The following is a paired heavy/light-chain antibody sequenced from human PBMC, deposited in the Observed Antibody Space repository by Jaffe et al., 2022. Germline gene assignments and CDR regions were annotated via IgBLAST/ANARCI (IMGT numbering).Heavy chain of an antibody. Sequence: QVQLVQSGSELKKPGASVKVSCKASGYTFTSYAMNWVRQAPGQGLEWMGWINTNTGNPTYAQGFTGRFVFSLDTSVSTAYLQISSLKAEDTAVYYCARVYGVAAHLLDAFDIWGQGTMVTVSS. CDR2: INTNTGNP. J-gene: IGHJ3*02. V-gene: IGHV7-4-1*02. CDR3: ARVYGVAAHLLDAFDI. CDR1: GYTFTSYA. D-gene: IGHD3-10*01.
Light chain of an antibody. V-gene: IGKV1D-8*02. J-gene: IGKJ1*01. CDR1: QGISSY. CDR3: QQYYSFPPT. CDR2: AAS. Sequence: AIWMTQSPSLLSASTGDRVTISCRMSQGISSYLAWYQQKPGKAPELLIYAASTLQSGVPSRFSGSGSGTDFTLTISCLQSEDFATYYCQQYYSFPPTFGQGTKVEIK.